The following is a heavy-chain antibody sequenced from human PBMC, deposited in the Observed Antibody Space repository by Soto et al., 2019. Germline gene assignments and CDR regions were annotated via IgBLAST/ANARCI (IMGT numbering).Heavy chain of an antibody. CDR1: GFTFSNFW. Sequence: GGSLRLSCAASGFTFSNFWMDWVRQAPGKGLEWVANINPDGSEKHYVDSVRGRFTISRDNAQNSLYLHMSRLTAEDSALYYCSRSLDSWGQGTRVTVS. CDR2: INPDGSEK. CDR3: SRSLDS. J-gene: IGHJ4*02. V-gene: IGHV3-7*01.